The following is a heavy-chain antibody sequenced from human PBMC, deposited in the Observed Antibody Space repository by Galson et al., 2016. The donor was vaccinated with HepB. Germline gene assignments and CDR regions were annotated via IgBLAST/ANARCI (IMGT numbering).Heavy chain of an antibody. J-gene: IGHJ3*02. CDR3: AREGYSSGHCGAFDI. CDR2: IGTAGDT. D-gene: IGHD6-19*01. CDR1: GFTFSSYD. V-gene: IGHV3-13*04. Sequence: SLRLSCAASGFTFSSYDMHWVRQATGKGLEWVSTIGTAGDTYYPDSVKGRFTVSRDNSRNTLYLQMDSLTADDTALYFCAREGYSSGHCGAFDIWGRGTVVAVSS.